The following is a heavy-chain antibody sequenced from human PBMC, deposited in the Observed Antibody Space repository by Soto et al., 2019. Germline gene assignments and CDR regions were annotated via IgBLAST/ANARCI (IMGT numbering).Heavy chain of an antibody. Sequence: PGGSLRLSCSASGFTFSIYAMHWVRQAPGKGLEYVSSISTNGGSTHYADSVKGRFTISRDNSKNTQYLQMSSLRADDTAVYYCARGGDSYGYGEYYYYGMDVWGQGTTVTVSS. V-gene: IGHV3-64D*06. CDR2: ISTNGGST. CDR1: GFTFSIYA. J-gene: IGHJ6*02. D-gene: IGHD5-18*01. CDR3: ARGGDSYGYGEYYYYGMDV.